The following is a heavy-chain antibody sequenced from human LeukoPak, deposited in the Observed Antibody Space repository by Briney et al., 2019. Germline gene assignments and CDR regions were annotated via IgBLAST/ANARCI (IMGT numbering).Heavy chain of an antibody. Sequence: SETLSLTCTVSGGSISSRSYYWGWIRQPPGKGLEWIGSIDYSGSTYHNPSLKSRVTISADTSKNQFSLKLSSVTAADTAVYYCARDPRTGTTGAFDIWGQGTMVTVSS. J-gene: IGHJ3*02. V-gene: IGHV4-39*07. D-gene: IGHD1-7*01. CDR3: ARDPRTGTTGAFDI. CDR1: GGSISSRSYY. CDR2: IDYSGST.